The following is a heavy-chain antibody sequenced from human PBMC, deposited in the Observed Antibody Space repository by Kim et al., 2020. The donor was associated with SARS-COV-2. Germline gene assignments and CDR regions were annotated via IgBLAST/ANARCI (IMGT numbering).Heavy chain of an antibody. CDR1: GFTFSSYA. Sequence: GGSLRLSCAASGFTFSSYAMHWVRQAPGKGLEWVAVISYDGSNKYYADSVKGRFTISRDNSKNTLYLQMNSLRAEDTAVYYCAGSVVADVYWGQGTLVTVSS. D-gene: IGHD2-15*01. V-gene: IGHV3-30*04. J-gene: IGHJ4*02. CDR3: AGSVVADVY. CDR2: ISYDGSNK.